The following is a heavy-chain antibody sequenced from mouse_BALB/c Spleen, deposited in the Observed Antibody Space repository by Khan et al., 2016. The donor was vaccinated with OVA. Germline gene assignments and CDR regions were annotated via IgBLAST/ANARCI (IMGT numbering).Heavy chain of an antibody. D-gene: IGHD2-13*01. CDR3: TRHGDGAWFTY. V-gene: IGHV1S135*01. Sequence: EVQLQQSGPELMKPGSSVKISCKASGYSFTSYYIHWVMQSHGKSLEWIGYIDPFSGGATYNQKFKGKATLTVDKSYSTAYIHLSNLTSEDSAVYVCTRHGDGAWFTYWGQGTLVTVSA. CDR1: GYSFTSYY. J-gene: IGHJ3*01. CDR2: IDPFSGGA.